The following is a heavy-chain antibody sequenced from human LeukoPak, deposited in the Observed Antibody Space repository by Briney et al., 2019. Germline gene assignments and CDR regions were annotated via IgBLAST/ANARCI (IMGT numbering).Heavy chain of an antibody. CDR3: ASTDPYCSSTSCTHVDTAMDLYYYYMDV. D-gene: IGHD2-2*01. CDR1: GGTFSSYA. J-gene: IGHJ6*03. V-gene: IGHV1-69*05. Sequence: ASVKVSCKASGGTFSSYAISWVRQAPGQGLEWMGGIIPIFGTANYAQKFQGRVTITTDESTSTAYMELSSLRSEDTAVYYCASTDPYCSSTSCTHVDTAMDLYYYYMDVWGKGTTVTVSS. CDR2: IIPIFGTA.